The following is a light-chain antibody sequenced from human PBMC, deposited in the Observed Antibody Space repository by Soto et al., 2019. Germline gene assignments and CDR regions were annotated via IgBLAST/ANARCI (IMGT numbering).Light chain of an antibody. CDR1: HGISNY. CDR3: QKYNSAPWT. CDR2: AAS. J-gene: IGKJ1*01. V-gene: IGKV1-27*01. Sequence: DIQMTQSPSPLSASVGDRVTITCRASHGISNYLAWYQQKPGKVPKLLIYAASTLQSGIASRFSGSGSGTDFTLTISSLQPEDVATYYCQKYNSAPWTFGQGTKVEIK.